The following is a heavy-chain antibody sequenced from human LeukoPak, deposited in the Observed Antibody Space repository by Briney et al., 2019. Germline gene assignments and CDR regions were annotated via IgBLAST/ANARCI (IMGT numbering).Heavy chain of an antibody. D-gene: IGHD6-19*01. V-gene: IGHV1-2*02. CDR1: GYTFTGYY. Sequence: ASVKVSCKASGYTFTGYYMHWVRQAPGQGLEWMGWINPNSGGTNYAQKFQGRVTMTRDTSISTAYMELSRLRSGDTAVYYCAREVRRVAVAGIFNYWGQGTLVTVSS. CDR2: INPNSGGT. J-gene: IGHJ4*02. CDR3: AREVRRVAVAGIFNY.